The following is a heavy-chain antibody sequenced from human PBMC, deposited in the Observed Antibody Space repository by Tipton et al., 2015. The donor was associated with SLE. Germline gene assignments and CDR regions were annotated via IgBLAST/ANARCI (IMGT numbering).Heavy chain of an antibody. J-gene: IGHJ3*01. D-gene: IGHD6-19*01. CDR2: IKQDGFDK. CDR1: GFTFGDYW. V-gene: IGHV3-7*01. Sequence: SLRLSCAASGFTFGDYWMTWVRQAPGKGLEWVANIKQDGFDKYYVDSVRGRFTISRDNTKNSLFLQMSSLRVEDTAVYYCARDRRSDWEPEGLDFWGQGTMATVSS. CDR3: ARDRRSDWEPEGLDF.